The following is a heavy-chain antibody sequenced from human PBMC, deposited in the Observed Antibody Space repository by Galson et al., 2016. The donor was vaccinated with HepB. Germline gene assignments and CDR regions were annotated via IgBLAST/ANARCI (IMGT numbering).Heavy chain of an antibody. Sequence: SLRLSCAASGFTFSNYWMSWVRQAPGKGLEWVANIKQDGNEKYYVDSVKGRFTISRDNAKNSMYLQMNSLRAEDTAVYYCARKGGIYSPWGYWGQGTLLTVSS. V-gene: IGHV3-7*03. CDR2: IKQDGNEK. CDR1: GFTFSNYW. J-gene: IGHJ4*02. D-gene: IGHD3-10*01. CDR3: ARKGGIYSPWGY.